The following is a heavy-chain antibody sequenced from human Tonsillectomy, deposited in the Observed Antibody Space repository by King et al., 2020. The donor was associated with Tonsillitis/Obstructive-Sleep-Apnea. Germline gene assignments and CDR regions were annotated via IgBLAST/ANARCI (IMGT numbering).Heavy chain of an antibody. Sequence: QLQESGPGLVKPSQTLSLTCTVSGGSISSGGYYWGWIRQHPGKALEWIGYIYYSGSTYYNSSLKSRVTISVDTSKNQFSLKLSSVTAADTAVYYCARGPLPGAWSYFDYWGQGTLVTVSS. V-gene: IGHV4-31*03. CDR1: GGSISSGGYY. CDR3: ARGPLPGAWSYFDY. D-gene: IGHD2-2*01. CDR2: IYYSGST. J-gene: IGHJ4*02.